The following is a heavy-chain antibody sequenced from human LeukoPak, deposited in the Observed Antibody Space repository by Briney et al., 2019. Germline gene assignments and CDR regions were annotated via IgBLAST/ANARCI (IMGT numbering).Heavy chain of an antibody. CDR2: INPAGRDT. D-gene: IGHD6-19*01. CDR1: GFTFSDYW. Sequence: GGSLRLSCEGSGFTFSDYWMGWVRQAPGKGLEWVANINPAGRDTYYVDSVRGRFTISRDNAKNSVYLQMNSLRAEDTAVYYCAGSSGWLFDYWGQGSLVAVSS. V-gene: IGHV3-7*01. J-gene: IGHJ4*02. CDR3: AGSSGWLFDY.